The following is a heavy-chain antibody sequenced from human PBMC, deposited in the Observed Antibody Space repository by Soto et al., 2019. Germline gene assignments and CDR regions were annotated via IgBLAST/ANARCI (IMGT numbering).Heavy chain of an antibody. CDR2: IYYSGST. D-gene: IGHD3-9*01. Sequence: QLQLQESGPGLVKPSETLSLTCTVSGGSISSSSYYWGWIRQPPGKGLEWIGSIYYSGSTYYNPSLKSRVTISVDTSKNQFSLKLRSVTAADTAVYYCASTYYDILTGYQNNWFDPWGQGTLVTVSS. CDR1: GGSISSSSYY. V-gene: IGHV4-39*01. J-gene: IGHJ5*02. CDR3: ASTYYDILTGYQNNWFDP.